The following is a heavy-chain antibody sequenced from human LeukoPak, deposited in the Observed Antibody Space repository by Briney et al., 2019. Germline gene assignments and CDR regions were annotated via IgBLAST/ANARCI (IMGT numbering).Heavy chain of an antibody. D-gene: IGHD1-7*01. CDR1: GFTFSSYS. Sequence: GGSLRLSCAASGFTFSSYSMNWVRQAPGKGLEWVSSISSSSSYIYYADSVKGRFTISRDNAKNSLYLQMNSLRAEDTAVYYCARVVSGTTSFDYWGQGTLVTASS. J-gene: IGHJ4*02. CDR3: ARVVSGTTSFDY. V-gene: IGHV3-21*01. CDR2: ISSSSSYI.